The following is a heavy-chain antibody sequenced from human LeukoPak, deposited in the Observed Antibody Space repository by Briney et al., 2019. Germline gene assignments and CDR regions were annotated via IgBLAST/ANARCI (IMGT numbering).Heavy chain of an antibody. CDR3: AIYYGDRGYFDY. D-gene: IGHD4-17*01. V-gene: IGHV4-39*01. CDR2: IYYSGST. Sequence: PSETLSRTCTVSGGSINNSSYYWGWIRQPPGKGLEWIGSIYYSGSTYYNPSVKSRVTISVDTSKNQFSLKLSSVTAADTAVYYCAIYYGDRGYFDYWGQGSLVTVSS. CDR1: GGSINNSSYY. J-gene: IGHJ4*02.